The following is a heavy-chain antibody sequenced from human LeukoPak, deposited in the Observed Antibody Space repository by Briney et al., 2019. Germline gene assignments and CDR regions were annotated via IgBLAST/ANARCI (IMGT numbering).Heavy chain of an antibody. Sequence: GGSLRLSCAASGFNFNTYTMIWVRQAPGKGLEWLSYITSSSSIYYADSVKGRFTVSRDNAKNSLYLQMNSLRAEDTAVYYCAKRDYWGQGTLVTVSS. J-gene: IGHJ4*02. CDR2: ITSSSSI. CDR1: GFNFNTYT. V-gene: IGHV3-21*05. CDR3: AKRDY.